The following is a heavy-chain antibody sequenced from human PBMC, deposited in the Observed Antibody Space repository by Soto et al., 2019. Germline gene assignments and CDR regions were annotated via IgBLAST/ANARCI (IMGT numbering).Heavy chain of an antibody. CDR3: ARGFRRIVNYYYMDV. D-gene: IGHD2-15*01. J-gene: IGHJ6*03. V-gene: IGHV4-34*01. CDR2: INHSGST. Sequence: SETLSLTCAVYGGSFSGYYWSWIRQPPGKGLEWIGEINHSGSTNYNPSLKSRVTISVGTSKNQFSLKLSSVTAADTAVYYCARGFRRIVNYYYMDVWGKGTTVTVSS. CDR1: GGSFSGYY.